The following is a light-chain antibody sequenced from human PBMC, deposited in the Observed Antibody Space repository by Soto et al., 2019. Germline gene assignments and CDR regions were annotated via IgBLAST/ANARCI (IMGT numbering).Light chain of an antibody. CDR2: ATS. V-gene: IGKV1-17*03. CDR1: QGISNS. CDR3: LQLNTFPYT. J-gene: IGKJ2*01. Sequence: DIQMTQSPSAMAASVGARVTITCRASQGISNSLAWFQQKPGNVPRRLIYATSTLQSVAPSRFRGSGSGTEFTLTISSLQPEDFATYHFLQLNTFPYTFGQGTKV.